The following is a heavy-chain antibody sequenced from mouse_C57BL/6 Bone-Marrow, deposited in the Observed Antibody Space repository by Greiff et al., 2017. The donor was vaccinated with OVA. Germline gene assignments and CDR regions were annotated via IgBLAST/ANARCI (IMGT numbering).Heavy chain of an antibody. V-gene: IGHV14-2*01. CDR3: ARNGSSYWYFDV. D-gene: IGHD1-1*01. Sequence: EVQLQQSGAELVKPGASVKLSCTASGFNIKDYYMHWVKQRTEQGLEWIGRIDPEDGETKYAPKFPGKATITADTSSNTAYLQLSSLTSEDTAVYYCARNGSSYWYFDVWGTGTTVTVSS. J-gene: IGHJ1*03. CDR1: GFNIKDYY. CDR2: IDPEDGET.